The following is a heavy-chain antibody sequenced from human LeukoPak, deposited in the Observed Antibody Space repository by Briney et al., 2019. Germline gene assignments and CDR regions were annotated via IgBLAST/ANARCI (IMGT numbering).Heavy chain of an antibody. J-gene: IGHJ5*02. CDR3: AARIAAAS. Sequence: SETLSLTCTVSGGSISSSSYYWGWIRQPPGKGLEWIGYIYYSGSTNYNPSLKSRVTISVDTSKNQFSLKLSSVTAADTAVYYCAARIAAASWGQGTLVTVSS. V-gene: IGHV4-61*05. CDR1: GGSISSSSYY. D-gene: IGHD6-13*01. CDR2: IYYSGST.